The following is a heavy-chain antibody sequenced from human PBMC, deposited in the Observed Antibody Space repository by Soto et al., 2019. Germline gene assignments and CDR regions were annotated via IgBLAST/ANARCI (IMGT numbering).Heavy chain of an antibody. CDR2: INHSGST. CDR3: ARFFSGYYDILTGYRTDY. D-gene: IGHD3-9*01. V-gene: IGHV4-34*01. CDR1: GGSFSGYY. Sequence: PSETLSLTCAVYGGSFSGYYWSWIRQPPGKGLEWIGEINHSGSTNYNPSLKSRVTISVDTSKNQFSLKLSSVTAADTAVYYCARFFSGYYDILTGYRTDYWGQGTLVTVS. J-gene: IGHJ4*02.